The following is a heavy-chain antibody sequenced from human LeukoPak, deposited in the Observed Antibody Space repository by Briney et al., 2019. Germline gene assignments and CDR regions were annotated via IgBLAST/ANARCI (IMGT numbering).Heavy chain of an antibody. CDR3: AKIDIAVAGTGDYYYGMDV. Sequence: GRSLRLSCAASGFTFSSYYMYWFRQAPGKGLEWVAVISYDGSNKYYADSVKGRFTISRDNSKNTLYLQLNSLRAEDTAVYYCAKIDIAVAGTGDYYYGMDVWGQGTTVTVSS. CDR2: ISYDGSNK. CDR1: GFTFSSYY. V-gene: IGHV3-30*18. J-gene: IGHJ6*02. D-gene: IGHD6-19*01.